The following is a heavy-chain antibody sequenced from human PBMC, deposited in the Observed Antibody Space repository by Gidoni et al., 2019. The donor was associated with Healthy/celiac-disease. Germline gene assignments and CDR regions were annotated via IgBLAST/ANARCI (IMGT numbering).Heavy chain of an antibody. V-gene: IGHV3-7*03. CDR2: IKQDGSEK. Sequence: EVQLVESGGGLVQPGGSLRLSCAASGFTFSSSWMSWVRPAPGKGLEWVANIKQDGSEKYYVDSVKGRFTISRDNAKNSLYLQMNSLRAEDTAVYYCARDPSYYYDSSGYYGVYDYWGQGTLVTVSS. J-gene: IGHJ4*02. CDR1: GFTFSSSW. CDR3: ARDPSYYYDSSGYYGVYDY. D-gene: IGHD3-22*01.